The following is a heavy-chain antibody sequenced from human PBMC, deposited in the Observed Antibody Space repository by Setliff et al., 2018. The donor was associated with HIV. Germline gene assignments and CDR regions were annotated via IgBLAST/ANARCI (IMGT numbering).Heavy chain of an antibody. V-gene: IGHV1-2*02. CDR1: GYTFTGHY. Sequence: AAVKVSCKASGYTFTGHYLHWVRQAPGQGLEWLGWVNPNCGYAIYAQNFHGRVTMTREKSINSAYMQLRGLKSDDTAVYYCARNFGLSPSGKYYYYYGIDIWGQGTTVTVSS. J-gene: IGHJ6*02. D-gene: IGHD3-10*01. CDR2: VNPNCGYA. CDR3: ARNFGLSPSGKYYYYYGIDI.